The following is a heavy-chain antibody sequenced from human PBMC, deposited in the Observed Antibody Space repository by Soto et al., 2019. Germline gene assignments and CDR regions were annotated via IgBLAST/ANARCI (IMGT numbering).Heavy chain of an antibody. CDR3: VRGNDGYGVFDY. CDR1: GFALRRYR. Sequence: GGYLRLSSAASGFALRRYRMHWAPQAPGKGLVWVSRINMAGTAINYAGSVKGRFTISRDNAKNTLFLQMNSLRDDDTAMYYCVRGNDGYGVFDYWGQGALVTVYS. D-gene: IGHD5-18*01. CDR2: INMAGTAI. V-gene: IGHV3-74*01. J-gene: IGHJ4*02.